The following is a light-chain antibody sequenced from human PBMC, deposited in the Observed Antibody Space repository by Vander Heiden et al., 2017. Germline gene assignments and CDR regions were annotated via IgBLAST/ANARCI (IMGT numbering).Light chain of an antibody. Sequence: EIVMTQSPATLSVSPGDRATLSCRASQRGRSNVAWYQQKPGLAPRLPIYGASTRATGIPARFSGSGSGTEFTLTISSLQSEDFAVYYCQQYNNWPPWTFGQGTKVEIK. CDR3: QQYNNWPPWT. CDR2: GAS. CDR1: QRGRSN. J-gene: IGKJ1*01. V-gene: IGKV3-15*01.